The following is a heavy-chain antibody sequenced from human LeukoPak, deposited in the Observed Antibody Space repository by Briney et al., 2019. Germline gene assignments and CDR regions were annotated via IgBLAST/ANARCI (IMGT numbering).Heavy chain of an antibody. Sequence: SETLSLTCTVSGGSISSSSYYWGWIRQPPGKGLEWIGYIYYSGSTNYNPSLKSRATISVDTSKNQFSLKLSSVTAADTAVYYCARSSGENYDILTGYFYFDYWGQGTLVTVSS. CDR3: ARSSGENYDILTGYFYFDY. V-gene: IGHV4-61*05. CDR1: GGSISSSSYY. CDR2: IYYSGST. J-gene: IGHJ4*02. D-gene: IGHD3-9*01.